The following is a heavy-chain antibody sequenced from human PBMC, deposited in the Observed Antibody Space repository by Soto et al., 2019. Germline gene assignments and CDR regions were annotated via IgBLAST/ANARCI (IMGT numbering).Heavy chain of an antibody. V-gene: IGHV4-59*01. Sequence: SETLSLTCTVSGGSISSYYWSWIRQPPGKGLEWIGYIYYSGSTNYNPSLKSRVTISVDTSKNQFSLKLSSVTAADTAVYYCARSNYDILTGYYPGYFDYWGQGTLVTVSS. CDR2: IYYSGST. D-gene: IGHD3-9*01. CDR3: ARSNYDILTGYYPGYFDY. CDR1: GGSISSYY. J-gene: IGHJ4*02.